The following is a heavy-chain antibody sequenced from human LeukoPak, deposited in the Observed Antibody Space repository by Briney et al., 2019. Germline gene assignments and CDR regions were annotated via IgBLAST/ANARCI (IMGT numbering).Heavy chain of an antibody. CDR3: AREDDFWSGYPNWFDP. D-gene: IGHD3-3*01. J-gene: IGHJ5*02. V-gene: IGHV4-39*07. CDR1: GGSISSSSYY. Sequence: SSETLSLTCTVSGGSISSSSYYWGWIRQPPGKGLEWIGSIYYSGSTYYNPSLKSRVTISVDTSKNQFSLKLSSVTAADTAVYYCAREDDFWSGYPNWFDPWGQGTLVTVSS. CDR2: IYYSGST.